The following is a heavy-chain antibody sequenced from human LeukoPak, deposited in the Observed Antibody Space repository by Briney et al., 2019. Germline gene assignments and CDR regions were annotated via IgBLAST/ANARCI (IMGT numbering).Heavy chain of an antibody. J-gene: IGHJ3*02. Sequence: NPGGSLRLSCAASGFTFSDYYMTWIRQAPGKGLEWISYISSSGSTIYYADSVKGRFTISRDNSKNTLYLQMNSLRAEDTAVYYCAKDYYGDYPTDAFDIWGQGTMVTVSS. CDR2: ISSSGSTI. CDR1: GFTFSDYY. CDR3: AKDYYGDYPTDAFDI. D-gene: IGHD4-17*01. V-gene: IGHV3-11*01.